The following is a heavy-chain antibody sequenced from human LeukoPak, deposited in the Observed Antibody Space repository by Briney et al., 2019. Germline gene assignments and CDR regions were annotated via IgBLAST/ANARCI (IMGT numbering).Heavy chain of an antibody. V-gene: IGHV3-23*01. CDR2: ISGSGGST. J-gene: IGHJ4*02. CDR1: GFTFSSYA. CDR3: AKCPIVATIYYFDY. Sequence: GGSLRLSCAAPGFTFSSYAMSWVRQAPGKGLEWVSAISGSGGSTYYADSVKGRFTISRDNSKNTLYLQMNSLRAEGTAVYYCAKCPIVATIYYFDYWGQGTLVTVSS. D-gene: IGHD5-12*01.